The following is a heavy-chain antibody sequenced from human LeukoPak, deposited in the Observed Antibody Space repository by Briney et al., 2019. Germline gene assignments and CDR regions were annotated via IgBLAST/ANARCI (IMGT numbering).Heavy chain of an antibody. V-gene: IGHV4-39*01. J-gene: IGHJ4*02. CDR2: IYYSGST. CDR1: GGSISSSSYY. D-gene: IGHD6-19*01. Sequence: SETLSLTCTVSGGSISSSSYYWGWIRQPPGKGLEWIGSIYYSGSTYYNPSLKSRVTISVDTSKNQFSLKPSSVSAADTAVYYCARHVDSSGWYRSYFDYWGQGTLVTVSS. CDR3: ARHVDSSGWYRSYFDY.